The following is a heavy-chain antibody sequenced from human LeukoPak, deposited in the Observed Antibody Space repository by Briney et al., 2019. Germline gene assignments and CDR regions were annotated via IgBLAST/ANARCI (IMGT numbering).Heavy chain of an antibody. CDR1: GFTFSSYW. CDR2: IKQDGSKK. J-gene: IGHJ4*02. V-gene: IGHV3-7*01. Sequence: GGSLRLSCAASGFTFSSYWMSWVRQAPGQGLERVANIKQDGSKKNYVDSVKGRFTISRDNAKNSLYLQMNSLRVEDTAVYYCARFISLGGWGQGAPVTVSS. D-gene: IGHD3-10*01. CDR3: ARFISLGG.